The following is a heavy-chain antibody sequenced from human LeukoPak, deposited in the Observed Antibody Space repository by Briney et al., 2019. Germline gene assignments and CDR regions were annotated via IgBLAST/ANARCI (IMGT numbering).Heavy chain of an antibody. Sequence: SETLSLTCTVSGGSISSYYWSWIRQPAGKGLEWIGRIYTSGSTNYNPSLKSRVTMSVDTSKNQFSLKLSSVTAADTAVYYCARDQGMAAAGTGSGRNLYYDYWGQGTLVTVSS. D-gene: IGHD6-13*01. CDR1: GGSISSYY. CDR2: IYTSGST. CDR3: ARDQGMAAAGTGSGRNLYYDY. J-gene: IGHJ4*02. V-gene: IGHV4-4*07.